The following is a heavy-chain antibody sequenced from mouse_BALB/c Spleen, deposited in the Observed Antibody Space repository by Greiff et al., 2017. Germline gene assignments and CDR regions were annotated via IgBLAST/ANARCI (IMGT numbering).Heavy chain of an antibody. Sequence: EVQGVESGGGLVQPGGSMKLSCVASGFTFSNYWMNWVRQSPGKGLEWVAEIRLKSNNYATHYAESVKGRFTISRDVSKSSVYLQMNNLRADDSGVYYCTRKGNCDYAMDYWGQGTSVTVSS. V-gene: IGHV6-6*02. CDR2: IRLKSNNYAT. CDR3: TRKGNCDYAMDY. CDR1: GFTFSNYW. D-gene: IGHD2-1*01. J-gene: IGHJ4*01.